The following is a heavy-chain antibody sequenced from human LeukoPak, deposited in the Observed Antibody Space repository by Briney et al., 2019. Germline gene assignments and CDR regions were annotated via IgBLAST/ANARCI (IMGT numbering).Heavy chain of an antibody. V-gene: IGHV3-21*01. Sequence: PGGSLRLSCAASGFTFSIYSMNWVRQAPGKGLEWVSSISSSSSYIYYADSVKGRFTISRDNAKNSLYLQMNSLRAEDTAVYYCARELVGIADYWGQGTLVTVSS. D-gene: IGHD6-13*01. J-gene: IGHJ4*02. CDR2: ISSSSSYI. CDR3: ARELVGIADY. CDR1: GFTFSIYS.